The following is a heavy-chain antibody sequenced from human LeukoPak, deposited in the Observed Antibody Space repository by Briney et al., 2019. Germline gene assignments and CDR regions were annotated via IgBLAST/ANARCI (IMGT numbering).Heavy chain of an antibody. D-gene: IGHD6-19*01. CDR1: GGTFSSYA. CDR3: ARKGSGWPRDAFDI. CDR2: IIPIFGTA. Sequence: GASVKVSCKASGGTFSSYAISWVRQAPGQGLEWMGGIIPIFGTANYAQKFQGRVMITADKSTSTAYMELSSLRSEDTAVYYCARKGSGWPRDAFDIWGQGTMVTVSS. J-gene: IGHJ3*02. V-gene: IGHV1-69*06.